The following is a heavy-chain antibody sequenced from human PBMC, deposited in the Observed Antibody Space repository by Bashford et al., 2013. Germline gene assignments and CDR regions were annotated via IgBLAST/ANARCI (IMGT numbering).Heavy chain of an antibody. CDR1: GGSINNYY. CDR2: IYYTGST. D-gene: IGHD2-2*01. Sequence: SSETLSLTCSVSGGSINNYYLSWIRQPPGKRLEWIGYIYYTGSTNYNPSLKSRVSIAVDTSKNQFSLRLSSVTSADTAVYYCAKNGCTTTNCNPWSGRQYYYYMDVWGKGDHGHRLL. V-gene: IGHV4-59*01. CDR3: AKNGCTTTNCNPWSGRQYYYYMDV. J-gene: IGHJ6*03.